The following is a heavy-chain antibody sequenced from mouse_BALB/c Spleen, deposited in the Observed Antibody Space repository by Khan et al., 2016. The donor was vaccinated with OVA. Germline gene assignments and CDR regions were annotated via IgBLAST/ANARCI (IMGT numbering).Heavy chain of an antibody. CDR3: ATLYGNPVAV. Sequence: VQLQQPGAELVKPGASVKLSCSASGFNIKDTYIHWMKQRPEQGLEWIGRIDPPNDDSKYGPKFQAKATLTADLSSNTAYLQLSSLTSEDTAVYYCATLYGNPVAVWGQGTLVSVSA. CDR2: IDPPNDDS. J-gene: IGHJ3*01. D-gene: IGHD2-1*01. CDR1: GFNIKDTY. V-gene: IGHV14-3*02.